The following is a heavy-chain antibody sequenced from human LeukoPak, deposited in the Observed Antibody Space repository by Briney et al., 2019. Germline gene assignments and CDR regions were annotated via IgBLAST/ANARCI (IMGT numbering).Heavy chain of an antibody. J-gene: IGHJ4*02. CDR3: ATSSSYD. CDR2: VSSSSTII. Sequence: GGSLRLSCAASGFTFSSYSMIWVRQAPGKGLEWVSYVSSSSTIIYYADFVKGRFTISRDNAKNSLYLQMNSLRAEDTAVYYCATSSSYDWGQGTLVTVSS. V-gene: IGHV3-48*04. D-gene: IGHD6-13*01. CDR1: GFTFSSYS.